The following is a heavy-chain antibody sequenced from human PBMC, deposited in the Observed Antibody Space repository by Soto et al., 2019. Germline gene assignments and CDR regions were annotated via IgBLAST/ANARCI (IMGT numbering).Heavy chain of an antibody. D-gene: IGHD2-15*01. CDR3: SVVAATRHDYYYGMDV. V-gene: IGHV4-39*01. CDR1: GGSISSSSYY. CDR2: IYYSGST. J-gene: IGHJ6*02. Sequence: SETLSLTCTVSGGSISSSSYYWGWIRQPPGKGLEWIGSIYYSGSTYYNPSLKSRVTISVDTSKNQFSLKLSSVAAADTAVYYCSVVAATRHDYYYGMDVWGQGTTVTVSS.